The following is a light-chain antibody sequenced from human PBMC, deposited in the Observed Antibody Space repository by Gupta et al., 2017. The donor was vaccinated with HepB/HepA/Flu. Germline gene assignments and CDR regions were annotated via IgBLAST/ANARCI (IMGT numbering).Light chain of an antibody. CDR1: ESISSW. Sequence: DIQMTQSPSTLSASVGDRVTITCRASESISSWLAWYQQKPGKAPKLLIYKASSLESGVPSRFSGSGSGTEFTLTISSLQTDDSATYYCQQDNSSSCIFGQGTKMEIK. CDR3: QQDNSSSCI. CDR2: KAS. V-gene: IGKV1-5*03. J-gene: IGKJ2*02.